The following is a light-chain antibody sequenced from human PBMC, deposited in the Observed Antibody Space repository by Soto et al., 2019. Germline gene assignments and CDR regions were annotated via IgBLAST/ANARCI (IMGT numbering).Light chain of an antibody. CDR3: SSYTSSSTPRV. CDR2: DVS. CDR1: SSDVGGYNY. V-gene: IGLV2-14*01. Sequence: QSALTQPASVSGSPGQSITISCTGTSSDVGGYNYVSWYQQHPGKAPKLMIYDVSNRPSGVSNRFSGSKSANKASLTISGLQAEDEDDYYYSSYTSSSTPRVFGGGTKVTVL. J-gene: IGLJ2*01.